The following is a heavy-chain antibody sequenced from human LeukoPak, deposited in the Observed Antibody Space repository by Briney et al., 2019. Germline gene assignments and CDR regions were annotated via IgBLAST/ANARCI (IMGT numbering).Heavy chain of an antibody. J-gene: IGHJ2*01. CDR2: ISSSSSTK. D-gene: IGHD6-13*01. CDR3: ARDSGSRIVQWYFDL. CDR1: GFTFSSYS. Sequence: GGSLRLSCAASGFTFSSYSMNWVRQAPGKGLEWVSYISSSSSTKYYADSVEGRFTISRDNAKNSLYLQVNSLRAEDTAVYYCARDSGSRIVQWYFDLWGRGTLVTVFS. V-gene: IGHV3-48*04.